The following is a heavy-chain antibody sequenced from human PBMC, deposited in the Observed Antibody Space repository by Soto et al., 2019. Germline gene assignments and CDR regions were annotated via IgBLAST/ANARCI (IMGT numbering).Heavy chain of an antibody. J-gene: IGHJ6*02. Sequence: PGGSLRLSCAASGFTFSSYWMSWVRQAPGKGLEWVANIKQDGSEKYYVDSVKGRFTISRDNAKNSLYLQMNSLRAEDTAVYYCARDHLVGELWAFGYYYGMDVWGQGTTVTVSS. V-gene: IGHV3-7*01. D-gene: IGHD3-10*01. CDR1: GFTFSSYW. CDR3: ARDHLVGELWAFGYYYGMDV. CDR2: IKQDGSEK.